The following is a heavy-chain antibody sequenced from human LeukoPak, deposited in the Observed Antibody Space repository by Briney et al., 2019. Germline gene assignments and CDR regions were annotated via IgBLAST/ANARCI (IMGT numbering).Heavy chain of an antibody. Sequence: GGSLRLSCAASEFILSGYWMNWVRQAPGKGLEWVANIKQDGSEKQYVDSVRGRFTISRDNAKNSLYLQMNSLRVEDTAVYYCARDGFVGAADYWGQGTLVTVSS. D-gene: IGHD6-13*01. CDR3: ARDGFVGAADY. J-gene: IGHJ4*02. CDR2: IKQDGSEK. CDR1: EFILSGYW. V-gene: IGHV3-7*01.